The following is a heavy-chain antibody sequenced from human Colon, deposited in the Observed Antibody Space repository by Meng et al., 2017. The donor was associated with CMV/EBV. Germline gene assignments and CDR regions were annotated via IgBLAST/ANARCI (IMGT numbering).Heavy chain of an antibody. D-gene: IGHD1-26*01. J-gene: IGHJ4*02. Sequence: GESLKISCAASGFTFSRHWMHWVRQVPGKGPVWVSRINSDGTTTSYVDSVKGRFTISRDNAKNTLFLQMNSLGADDTAVYFCTTDRVGAMFYTNPFDYWGQGTLVTVSS. V-gene: IGHV3-74*01. CDR3: TTDRVGAMFYTNPFDY. CDR1: GFTFSRHW. CDR2: INSDGTTT.